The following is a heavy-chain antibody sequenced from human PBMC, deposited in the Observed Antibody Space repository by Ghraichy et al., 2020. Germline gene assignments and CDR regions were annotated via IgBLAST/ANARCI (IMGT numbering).Heavy chain of an antibody. CDR3: ARGGDHAKTGY. D-gene: IGHD3-10*01. V-gene: IGHV4-34*01. CDR2: IHPSGST. Sequence: SQTLSLTCAVSGGSFSGNYWSWIRQPPGKGLEWIGEIHPSGSTNYNPSLWSRVSISVDTSKNQFSLNLNSVTAADTAVYYCARGGDHAKTGYWGQETLVTVSS. CDR1: GGSFSGNY. J-gene: IGHJ4*02.